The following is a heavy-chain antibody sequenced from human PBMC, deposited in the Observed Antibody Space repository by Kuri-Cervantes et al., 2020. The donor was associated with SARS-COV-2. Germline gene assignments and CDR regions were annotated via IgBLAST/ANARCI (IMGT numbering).Heavy chain of an antibody. D-gene: IGHD3-3*01. CDR2: IGSSSSYI. V-gene: IGHV3-21*01. CDR1: GFTFSSYS. J-gene: IGHJ6*03. CDR3: AREDYDFWRSPYYYCMDV. Sequence: ETLSLTCAASGFTFSSYSMNWVRQAPGKGLEWVSSIGSSSSYIYYADSVKGRFTISRDNAKNSLYLQMNSLRAEDTAVYYCAREDYDFWRSPYYYCMDVWGKGTTVTVSS.